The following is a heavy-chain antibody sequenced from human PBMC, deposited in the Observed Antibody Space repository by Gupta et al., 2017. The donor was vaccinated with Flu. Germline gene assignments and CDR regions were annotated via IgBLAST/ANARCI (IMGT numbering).Heavy chain of an antibody. D-gene: IGHD6-6*01. CDR1: GFTFSSYW. Sequence: EVQLVESGGGLVQPGGSLRLSCAASGFTFSSYWMHWVRQAPGKGLVWVSRINSDGSSTSYADSVKGRFTISRDNAKNTLYLQMNSLRAEDTAVYYCARDFEYSSSSSLYDFDYWGQGTLVTVSS. J-gene: IGHJ4*02. V-gene: IGHV3-74*01. CDR3: ARDFEYSSSSSLYDFDY. CDR2: INSDGSST.